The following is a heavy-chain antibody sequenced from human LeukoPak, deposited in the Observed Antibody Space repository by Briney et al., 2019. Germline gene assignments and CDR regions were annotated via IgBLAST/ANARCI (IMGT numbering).Heavy chain of an antibody. Sequence: GGSLRLSCAASGFTFSSYVMSWVRQAPGKGLEWVSNVCGSVGSMFYAASVKGRFAISRDNSKNTLFLQMNNLRVDDTAVYYCAKRGNSWVLFDYWGQGTLVTVSS. J-gene: IGHJ4*02. CDR1: GFTFSSYV. CDR2: VCGSVGSM. CDR3: AKRGNSWVLFDY. D-gene: IGHD6-13*01. V-gene: IGHV3-23*01.